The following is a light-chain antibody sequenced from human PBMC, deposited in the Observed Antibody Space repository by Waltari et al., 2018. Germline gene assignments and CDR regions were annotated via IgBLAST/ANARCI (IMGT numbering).Light chain of an antibody. CDR2: VNSDGSH. CDR1: GGHSSNV. J-gene: IGLJ3*02. V-gene: IGLV4-69*01. Sequence: QLVLTQSPSASASLGASVKLTCTLSGGHSSNVIAWHQQQPEKGPRYLIKVNSDGSHSKGDEIPDRFSGSSSGAERYLTISSVQSEDEADYYCQTGGHGTWVFGGGTKLTVL. CDR3: QTGGHGTWV.